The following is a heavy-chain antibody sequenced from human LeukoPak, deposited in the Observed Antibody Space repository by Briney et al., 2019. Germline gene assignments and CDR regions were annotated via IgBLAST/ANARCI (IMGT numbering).Heavy chain of an antibody. CDR1: GGSFRGYY. CDR2: INHSGST. CDR3: ARCPQQRRWSPIDY. V-gene: IGHV4-34*01. Sequence: SETLSLTCAVYGGSFRGYYWSWIRQPPGKGLEWIGEINHSGSTNYNPSLKSRVTISVDTSKNQSSLKLSSVTAAGTAVYYCARCPQQRRWSPIDYWGQGTLVTVSS. D-gene: IGHD4-23*01. J-gene: IGHJ4*02.